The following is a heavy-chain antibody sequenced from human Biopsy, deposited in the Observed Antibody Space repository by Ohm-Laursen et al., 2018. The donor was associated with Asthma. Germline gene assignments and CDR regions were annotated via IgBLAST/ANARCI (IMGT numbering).Heavy chain of an antibody. CDR2: IRPHTGDT. CDR1: GDSFSNYA. CDR3: ARGYSGSDRIVYYYSGLEV. V-gene: IGHV1-18*01. D-gene: IGHD5-12*01. Sequence: ASVKVSCKASGDSFSNYAISWVRQAPGQGLEWMGWIRPHTGDTNYAQMLRGRVTMTTDTSTSTAYMELRGLRSDDTAVYYCARGYSGSDRIVYYYSGLEVWGQGTTVTVSS. J-gene: IGHJ6*02.